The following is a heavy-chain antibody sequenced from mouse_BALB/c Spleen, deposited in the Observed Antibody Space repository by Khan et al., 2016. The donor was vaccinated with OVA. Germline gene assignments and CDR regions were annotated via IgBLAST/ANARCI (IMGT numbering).Heavy chain of an antibody. Sequence: EVELVESGGDLVKPGGSLKLSCAASGFTFSNYAMSWVRQTPEKRLEWVASISSGGTTYYPDSVKGRFTISRDNARNILYLQSSSLRSEDTAMFYCARDYWFTYWGQGTLVTVSA. J-gene: IGHJ3*01. CDR3: ARDYWFTY. CDR1: GFTFSNYA. D-gene: IGHD1-1*02. V-gene: IGHV5-6-5*01. CDR2: ISSGGTT.